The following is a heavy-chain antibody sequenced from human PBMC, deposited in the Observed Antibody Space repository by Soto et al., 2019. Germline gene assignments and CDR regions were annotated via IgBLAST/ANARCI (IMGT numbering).Heavy chain of an antibody. CDR3: ARDNGGYCSGGSCYPSTSGYNWFDP. V-gene: IGHV4-61*01. Sequence: PSETLSLTCTVSGGSVSGGSYYWSWIRQPAGKGLEWIGYIYYSGSTNYNPSLKSRVTISVDTSKNQFSLKLSSVTAADTAVYYCARDNGGYCSGGSCYPSTSGYNWFDPWGQGTLVTVSS. J-gene: IGHJ5*02. CDR2: IYYSGST. CDR1: GGSVSGGSYY. D-gene: IGHD2-15*01.